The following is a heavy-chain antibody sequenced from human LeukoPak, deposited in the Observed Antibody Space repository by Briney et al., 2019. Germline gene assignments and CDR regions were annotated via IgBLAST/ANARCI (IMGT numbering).Heavy chain of an antibody. D-gene: IGHD6-19*01. CDR2: IYHSGST. CDR1: GGSIRSSSYY. CDR3: AGPQRVSSGWWDFDY. J-gene: IGHJ4*02. Sequence: SETLSLTCTVSGGSIRSSSYYWGWIRQPPGKGLEWIGGIYHSGSTYYNPSLKSRVTISVDTSKNQFSLKLSSVTAADTAVYYCAGPQRVSSGWWDFDYWGQGTLVTVSS. V-gene: IGHV4-39*07.